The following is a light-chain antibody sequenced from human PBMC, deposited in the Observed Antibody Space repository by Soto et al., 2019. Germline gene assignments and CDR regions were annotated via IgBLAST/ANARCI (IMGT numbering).Light chain of an antibody. CDR1: SSDVGGYNY. J-gene: IGLJ1*01. Sequence: QSALTQPASVSGSPGQSITISCTGTSSDVGGYNYVSWYQQHPGKAPKLMIYEVTKRPSGVSNHFSGSKSGNTASLTISGLQAEDEADYYCSSYTSSSAYVFGAGTKVTVL. V-gene: IGLV2-14*01. CDR3: SSYTSSSAYV. CDR2: EVT.